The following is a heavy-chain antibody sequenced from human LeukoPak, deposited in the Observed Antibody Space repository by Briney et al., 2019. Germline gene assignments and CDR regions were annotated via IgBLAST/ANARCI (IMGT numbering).Heavy chain of an antibody. Sequence: SETLSLTCTDSGGSISSYFWSWIRQPPGKGLEWIGYIYYTGRINYNPSLKSRVTMSVDTSKNQFSLKLSSVTAADTAMYYCARGDGSPGTEIDYWGQGTLVTVSS. V-gene: IGHV4-59*01. J-gene: IGHJ4*02. CDR2: IYYTGRI. D-gene: IGHD1-14*01. CDR1: GGSISSYF. CDR3: ARGDGSPGTEIDY.